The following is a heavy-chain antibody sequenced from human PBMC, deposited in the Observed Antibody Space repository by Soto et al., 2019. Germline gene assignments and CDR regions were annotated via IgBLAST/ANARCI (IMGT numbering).Heavy chain of an antibody. CDR2: IYPGDSDT. Sequence: GESLKISCKGSGYSFTSYWIGWVRQMPGKGLEWMGIIYPGDSDTRYSPSFQGQVTISADKSISTAYLQWSSLKASDTAMYYCARHGYRSGGSCYSHNWFDPWGQGTLVTVSS. D-gene: IGHD2-15*01. CDR1: GYSFTSYW. J-gene: IGHJ5*02. CDR3: ARHGYRSGGSCYSHNWFDP. V-gene: IGHV5-51*01.